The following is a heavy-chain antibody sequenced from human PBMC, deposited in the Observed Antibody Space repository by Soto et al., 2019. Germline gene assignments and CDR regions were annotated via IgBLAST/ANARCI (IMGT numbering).Heavy chain of an antibody. J-gene: IGHJ4*02. CDR3: ARDAAAQQLGY. CDR1: GYTFTSYA. D-gene: IGHD6-13*01. V-gene: IGHV1-3*01. Sequence: ASVKVSCKASGYTFTSYAIYWVRQAPGQRLEWMGWMNAGNGDTKYSEKVQGRVTITRDTSASTAYMELSSLTSEDTAVYYCARDAAAQQLGYWGQGTLVTVSS. CDR2: MNAGNGDT.